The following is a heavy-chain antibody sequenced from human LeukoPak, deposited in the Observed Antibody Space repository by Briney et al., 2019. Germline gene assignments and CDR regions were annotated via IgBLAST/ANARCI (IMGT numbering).Heavy chain of an antibody. CDR2: IGSDNKP. D-gene: IGHD3-10*02. CDR3: ARDLHYYVAMDV. Sequence: GGSLRLSCEASGFTFSAYAMTWVRQAPGKGLEWVSSIGSDNKPHYSKSVKGRFAISRDNSKNTLFLQLHNLRVEDTALYYCARDLHYYVAMDVRGQGTTVTVSS. V-gene: IGHV3-23*01. CDR1: GFTFSAYA. J-gene: IGHJ6*02.